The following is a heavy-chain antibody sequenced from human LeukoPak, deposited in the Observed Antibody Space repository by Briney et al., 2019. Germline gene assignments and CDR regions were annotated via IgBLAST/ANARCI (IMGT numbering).Heavy chain of an antibody. Sequence: GGSLRLSCVASGFTFSDYGIHWVRRAPGRGLEWVAFIRFDGSNKYYPDSVQGRFTISRDNSKNTVYLQMNSLTPEDTAFYYCAKVNSFWFDHWGQGTLVTVSS. J-gene: IGHJ5*02. CDR2: IRFDGSNK. CDR1: GFTFSDYG. V-gene: IGHV3-30*02. D-gene: IGHD4-23*01. CDR3: AKVNSFWFDH.